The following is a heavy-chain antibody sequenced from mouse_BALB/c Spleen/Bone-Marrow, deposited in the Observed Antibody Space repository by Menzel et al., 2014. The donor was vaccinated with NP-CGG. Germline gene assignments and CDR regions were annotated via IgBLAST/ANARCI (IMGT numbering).Heavy chain of an antibody. CDR3: TRHGGGPDYFDC. Sequence: EVKLQESGGGIVQPGGSLKLSCAASGFTFSSYSMSWVRQTPDRRLEWVAYITIGGAGTYYADTVKGRFTISRDNAKNTLYLQMSSLKSEDTAMYYCTRHGGGPDYFDCWGHGTTLTVSS. J-gene: IGHJ2*01. CDR2: ITIGGAGT. V-gene: IGHV5-12-2*01. CDR1: GFTFSSYS.